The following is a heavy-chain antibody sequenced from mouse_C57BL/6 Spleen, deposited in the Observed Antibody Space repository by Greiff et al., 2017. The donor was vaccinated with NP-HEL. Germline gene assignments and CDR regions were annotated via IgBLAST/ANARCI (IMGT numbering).Heavy chain of an antibody. J-gene: IGHJ4*01. Sequence: VQLKESGAELVRPGASVTLSCKASGYTFTDYEMHWVKQTPVHGLEWIGAIDPETGGTAYNQKFKGKAILTADKSSSTAYMELRSLTSEDSAVYYCTREIYYGNYDYAMDYWGQGTSVTVSS. CDR2: IDPETGGT. V-gene: IGHV1-15*01. D-gene: IGHD2-1*01. CDR3: TREIYYGNYDYAMDY. CDR1: GYTFTDYE.